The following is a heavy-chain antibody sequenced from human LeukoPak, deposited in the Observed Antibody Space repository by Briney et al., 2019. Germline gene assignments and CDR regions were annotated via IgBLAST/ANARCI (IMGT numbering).Heavy chain of an antibody. CDR3: ARDYGVAGLFDP. Sequence: PGGSLRLSCTASRFTFSNYWMSWVRQAPGKGLEWVANIKEDGSEKYHVDSVKGRFTISRDNAKNSLYLQMNSLRAEDTAVYYCARDYGVAGLFDPWGQGTLVTVSS. V-gene: IGHV3-7*01. J-gene: IGHJ5*02. D-gene: IGHD6-19*01. CDR2: IKEDGSEK. CDR1: RFTFSNYW.